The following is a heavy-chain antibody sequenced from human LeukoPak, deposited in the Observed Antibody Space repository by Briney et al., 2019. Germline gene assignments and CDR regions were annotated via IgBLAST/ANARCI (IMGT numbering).Heavy chain of an antibody. CDR2: ISYEGSYK. Sequence: GGSLRLSCAASGFTLSSYAMHWVRQAPGKGLEWVAVISYEGSYKYYADSVKGRFTISRDNSKNTLYLQVNSLRAEDTAVYYCARDYSVWYTMDYWGQGSLVTVSS. V-gene: IGHV3-30-3*01. J-gene: IGHJ4*02. CDR3: ARDYSVWYTMDY. D-gene: IGHD6-19*01. CDR1: GFTLSSYA.